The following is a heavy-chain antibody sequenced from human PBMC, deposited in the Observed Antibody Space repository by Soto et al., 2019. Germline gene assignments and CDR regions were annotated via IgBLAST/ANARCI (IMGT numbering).Heavy chain of an antibody. CDR3: ARHPGYYDILTGYTTYHFDS. J-gene: IGHJ4*02. D-gene: IGHD3-9*01. V-gene: IGHV6-1*01. CDR1: GDSVSSNTVA. CDR2: TYYRSKWYD. Sequence: SQTLSLTCAISGDSVSSNTVAWNWIRQSPSRGLEWLGRTYYRSKWYDDYAESVKSRITINPDTSKNQFSLKLSSVTAADTAVYYCARHPGYYDILTGYTTYHFDSWGQGILVTVSS.